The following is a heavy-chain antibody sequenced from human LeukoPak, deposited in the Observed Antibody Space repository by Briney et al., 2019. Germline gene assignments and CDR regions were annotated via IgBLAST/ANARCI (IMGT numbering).Heavy chain of an antibody. CDR1: GGTFSIYA. CDR2: IIPIFGTA. Sequence: SVKVSCKASGGTFSIYAISWVRQAPGQGLEWMGGIIPIFGTANYAQKFQGRVTITTDESTSTAYMELSSLRSEDTAVYYCARVGGHDYGDYAFDYWGQGTLVTVSS. CDR3: ARVGGHDYGDYAFDY. J-gene: IGHJ4*02. D-gene: IGHD4-17*01. V-gene: IGHV1-69*05.